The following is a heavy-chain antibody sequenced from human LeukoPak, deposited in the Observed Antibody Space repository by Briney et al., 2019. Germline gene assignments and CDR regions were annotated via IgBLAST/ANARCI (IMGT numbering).Heavy chain of an antibody. D-gene: IGHD2-15*01. CDR2: IYYSGST. J-gene: IGHJ6*02. Sequence: SETLSLTCTVSGGSISIYYWSWIRQPPGKGLEWIGYIYYSGSTNYNPSLKSGVTISVDTSKNQFSLKLSSATAADTAVYYCARVSRGSAKSNYYYGMDVWGQGTTVTVSS. CDR3: ARVSRGSAKSNYYYGMDV. CDR1: GGSISIYY. V-gene: IGHV4-59*01.